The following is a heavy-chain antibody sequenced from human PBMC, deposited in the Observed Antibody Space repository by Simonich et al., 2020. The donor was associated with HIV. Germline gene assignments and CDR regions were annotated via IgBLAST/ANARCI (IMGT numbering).Heavy chain of an antibody. J-gene: IGHJ4*02. CDR3: AKDLRWNQVDS. V-gene: IGHV3-74*01. CDR2: IHTDGSTT. D-gene: IGHD4-17*01. CDR1: GFTFSNSW. Sequence: EVRLVESGGGLVQPGGSLRLSCAASGFTFSNSWMHWVRQAPGKGLVWVSRIHTDGSTTNYADSVKGRFTISRDNAKNTLYLQMNSLSAEDTAVYYCAKDLRWNQVDSWGQGTLVTVSS.